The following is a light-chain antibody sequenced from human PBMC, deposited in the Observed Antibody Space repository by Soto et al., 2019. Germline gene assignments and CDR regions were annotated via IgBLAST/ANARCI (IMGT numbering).Light chain of an antibody. CDR3: CSYADYYV. V-gene: IGLV2-11*01. J-gene: IGLJ1*01. Sequence: QSVLTQPRSVSGSPGQSVTISCTGTSSDVGGYDFVSWYQQHPGKAPKLIIYDVSKRPSGVPGRFSGSKSGDTASLTISGLQAEDAADYYCCSYADYYVLGNGTKVT. CDR1: SSDVGGYDF. CDR2: DVS.